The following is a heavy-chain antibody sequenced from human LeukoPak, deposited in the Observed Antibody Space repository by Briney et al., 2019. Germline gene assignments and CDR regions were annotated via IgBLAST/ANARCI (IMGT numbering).Heavy chain of an antibody. CDR3: ARAIDSYGFYDS. CDR1: GFTFGSHG. Sequence: GRSLRLSCAASGFTFGSHGMHWVRQAPGKGLEWVAVIWPDGSIKYYAESAKGRFTISRDNSKSTLYLQMNSLRAEDTAVYYCARAIDSYGFYDSWGQGTLVAVSS. D-gene: IGHD5-18*01. J-gene: IGHJ4*02. CDR2: IWPDGSIK. V-gene: IGHV3-33*01.